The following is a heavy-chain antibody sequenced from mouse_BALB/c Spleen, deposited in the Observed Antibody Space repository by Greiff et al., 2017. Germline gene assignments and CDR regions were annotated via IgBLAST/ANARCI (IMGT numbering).Heavy chain of an antibody. V-gene: IGHV5-17*02. CDR2: ISSGSSTI. CDR1: GFTFSSFG. Sequence: EVMLVESGGGLVQPGGSRKLSCAASGFTFSSFGMHWVRQAPEKGLEWVAYISSGSSTIYYADTVKGRFTISRDNPKNTLYLQMSSLKSEDTAMYYCTRDRFMDYWGQGTSVTVSS. CDR3: TRDRFMDY. J-gene: IGHJ4*01.